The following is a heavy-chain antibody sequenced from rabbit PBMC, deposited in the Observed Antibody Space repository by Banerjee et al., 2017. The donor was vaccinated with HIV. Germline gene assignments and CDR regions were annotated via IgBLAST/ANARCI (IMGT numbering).Heavy chain of an antibody. J-gene: IGHJ6*01. CDR3: ARDTGSSFSSYGMDL. CDR1: GFSFSSNW. D-gene: IGHD8-1*01. Sequence: QSLEASGGGLVKPGGTLTLTCTVSGFSFSSNWICWVRQAPGKGLEWIGYIDPVFGITYYANWVSGRFSISRENAQNTVFLQMTSLTAADTATYFCARDTGSSFSSYGMDLWGPGTLVTVS. CDR2: IDPVFGIT. V-gene: IGHV1S28*01.